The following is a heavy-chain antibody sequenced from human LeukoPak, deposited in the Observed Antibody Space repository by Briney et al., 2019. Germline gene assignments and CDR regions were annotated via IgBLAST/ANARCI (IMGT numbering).Heavy chain of an antibody. Sequence: PGRSLRLSCAASGFVFEDFAMNWVRHVPGKGLEWVSDISWNSDRKHYADSVKGRFTISRDNAKKSLYLEMNGLRVEDTVFYYCAKSRGIGVRAFDIWGQGTMVTVSS. CDR1: GFVFEDFA. J-gene: IGHJ3*02. CDR3: AKSRGIGVRAFDI. V-gene: IGHV3-9*01. CDR2: ISWNSDRK. D-gene: IGHD3-3*01.